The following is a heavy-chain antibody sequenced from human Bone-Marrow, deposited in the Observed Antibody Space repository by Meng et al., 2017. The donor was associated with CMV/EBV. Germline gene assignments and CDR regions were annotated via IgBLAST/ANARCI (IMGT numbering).Heavy chain of an antibody. D-gene: IGHD6-13*01. CDR1: GGSISSYY. CDR3: ARGYMAAAYGMDV. V-gene: IGHV4-59*01. CDR2: IYYSGST. J-gene: IGHJ6*01. Sequence: SETLSLTCTVSGGSISSYYWSWIRQPPGKGLEWIGYIYYSGSTNYNPSRKTRVTISVDTYKNQFSLKLSSATAADTAVYYCARGYMAAAYGMDVWGQGTKVTGSS.